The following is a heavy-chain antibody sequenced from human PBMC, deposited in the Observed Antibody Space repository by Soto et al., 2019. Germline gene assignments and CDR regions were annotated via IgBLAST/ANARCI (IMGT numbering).Heavy chain of an antibody. J-gene: IGHJ3*01. CDR1: GFTFSNYG. CDR2: ISDDGNYK. D-gene: IGHD1-1*01. Sequence: QVQLVESGGGVVQPGGSLRLSCAASGFTFSNYGIHWVRQAPGKGLEWVAVISDDGNYKYYADSVRGRFTISRENSKNTLYLQLSSLRPDDTAVYSCAKAMFPGTKAPHRYALDSWGQGTMVTVSS. CDR3: AKAMFPGTKAPHRYALDS. V-gene: IGHV3-30*18.